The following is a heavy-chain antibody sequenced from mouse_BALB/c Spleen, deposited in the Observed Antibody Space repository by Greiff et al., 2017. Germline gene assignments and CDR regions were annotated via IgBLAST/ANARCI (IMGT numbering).Heavy chain of an antibody. Sequence: VQLQQSGPELVKPGASERISCKASGYTFTSYYIHWVKQRPGQGLEWIGWIYPGNVNTKYNEKFKGKATLTADKSSSTAYMQLSSLTSEDSAVYFCARGGYDYYFDYWGQGTTLTVSS. CDR2: IYPGNVNT. CDR3: ARGGYDYYFDY. J-gene: IGHJ2*01. V-gene: IGHV1S56*01. CDR1: GYTFTSYY. D-gene: IGHD2-4*01.